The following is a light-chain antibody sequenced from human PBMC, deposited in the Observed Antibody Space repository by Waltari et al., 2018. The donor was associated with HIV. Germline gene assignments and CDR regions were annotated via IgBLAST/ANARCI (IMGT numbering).Light chain of an antibody. V-gene: IGKV4-1*01. J-gene: IGKJ1*01. CDR2: WAS. CDR3: QQYYSAPWT. CDR1: QSVLYSSNNKNY. Sequence: DIVMTQSPDSLAVSLGERATINCKSSQSVLYSSNNKNYLAWYQQKPGQPPNLLIYWASTRESGVPDRCSVSGSGTAFSLTIRSLQAEDVVVYCCQQYYSAPWTFVQGTKVEIK.